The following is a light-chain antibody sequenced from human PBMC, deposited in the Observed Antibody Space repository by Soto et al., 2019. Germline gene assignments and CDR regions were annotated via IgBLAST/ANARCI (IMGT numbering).Light chain of an antibody. J-gene: IGKJ2*01. Sequence: DIQMTQSPSSVSASVGDRVTITCRASQGISSWLAWYQQKPGEAPKLLIASASSLQGGVPSRFSGSGSGTDFIFTISGVQPEDVATYYCQQANSFPHTFGQGTKVEIK. V-gene: IGKV1-12*01. CDR2: SAS. CDR3: QQANSFPHT. CDR1: QGISSW.